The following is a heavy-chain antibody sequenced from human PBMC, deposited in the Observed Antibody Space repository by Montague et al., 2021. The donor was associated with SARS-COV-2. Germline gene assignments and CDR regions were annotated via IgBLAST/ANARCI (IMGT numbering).Heavy chain of an antibody. Sequence: SLRLSCAASGFTFSDYYMSWIRQAPGKGLEWVSYISSSGSTIYYADSVKGRFTISRDNAKNSLYLQMNSLRAEDTAVYYCARVRHSYGYLSAFDIWGQGTMVTVPS. CDR3: ARVRHSYGYLSAFDI. D-gene: IGHD5-18*01. V-gene: IGHV3-11*01. CDR1: GFTFSDYY. J-gene: IGHJ3*02. CDR2: ISSSGSTI.